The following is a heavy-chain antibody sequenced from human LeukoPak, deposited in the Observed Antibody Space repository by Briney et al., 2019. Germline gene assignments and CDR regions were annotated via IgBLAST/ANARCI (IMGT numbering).Heavy chain of an antibody. D-gene: IGHD2-2*01. CDR3: ARNAYCDSTNCYAWFDP. J-gene: IGHJ5*02. V-gene: IGHV4-4*07. CDR2: IYTSGST. CDR1: GGSISSYY. Sequence: PSETLSLTCTVSGGSISSYYWSWIRQPAGKGLEWIGRIYTSGSTNYNPSLKSRVTMSVDTSKNQFSLKLSSVTAADTAVYYCARNAYCDSTNCYAWFDPWGQGTLVTVSS.